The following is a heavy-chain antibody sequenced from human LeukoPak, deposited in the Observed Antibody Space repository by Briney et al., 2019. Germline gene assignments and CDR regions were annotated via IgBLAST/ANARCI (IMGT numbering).Heavy chain of an antibody. CDR3: ARGSDSGYDWPSWFVP. D-gene: IGHD5-12*01. J-gene: IGHJ5*02. Sequence: GASVKVSCKASGYTFTGYYMHWVRQAPGQGLEWMGWINPNSGGTNYAQKFQGRVTMTRDTSISTAYMELSRLRSDDTAVYYCARGSDSGYDWPSWFVPWGQGTLVTVSS. V-gene: IGHV1-2*02. CDR2: INPNSGGT. CDR1: GYTFTGYY.